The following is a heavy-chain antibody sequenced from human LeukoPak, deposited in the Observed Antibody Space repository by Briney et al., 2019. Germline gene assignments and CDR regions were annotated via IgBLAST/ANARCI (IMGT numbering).Heavy chain of an antibody. J-gene: IGHJ4*02. CDR1: GFTFSSYA. Sequence: PGGSLRLSCAASGFTFSSYAMSWVRQAPGKGLEWVSAISGSGGSTYYADSVKGRFTISRDNSKNTLYLQMNSPRAEDTAVYYCAKSDYVWGSYRPRRDSWGQGTLVTVSS. V-gene: IGHV3-23*01. D-gene: IGHD3-16*02. CDR3: AKSDYVWGSYRPRRDS. CDR2: ISGSGGST.